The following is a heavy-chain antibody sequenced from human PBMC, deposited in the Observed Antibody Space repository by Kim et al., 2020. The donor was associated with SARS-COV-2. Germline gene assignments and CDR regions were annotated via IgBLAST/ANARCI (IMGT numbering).Heavy chain of an antibody. V-gene: IGHV1-2*06. CDR1: GYTFTGYY. J-gene: IGHJ4*02. CDR2: INPNSGGT. CDR3: ARESDSSGWYDY. D-gene: IGHD6-19*01. Sequence: ASVKVSCKASGYTFTGYYMHWVRQAPGQGLEWMGRINPNSGGTNYAQKFQGRVTMTRDTSISTAYMELSRLRSDDTAVYYCARESDSSGWYDYWGQGTLVTVSS.